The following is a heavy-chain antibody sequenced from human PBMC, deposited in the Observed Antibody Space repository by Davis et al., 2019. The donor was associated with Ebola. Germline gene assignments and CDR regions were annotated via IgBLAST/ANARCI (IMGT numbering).Heavy chain of an antibody. Sequence: SETLSLTCTVSGGSISSSSYYWGWIRQHPGKGLEWIGSIYYSGSTYYNPSLKSRVTISVDTSKNQFSLKLSSVTAADTAVYYCARLPIYYYDSSGYYQTGYFDYWGQGTLVTVSS. CDR1: GGSISSSSYY. J-gene: IGHJ4*02. V-gene: IGHV4-39*01. CDR3: ARLPIYYYDSSGYYQTGYFDY. D-gene: IGHD3-22*01. CDR2: IYYSGST.